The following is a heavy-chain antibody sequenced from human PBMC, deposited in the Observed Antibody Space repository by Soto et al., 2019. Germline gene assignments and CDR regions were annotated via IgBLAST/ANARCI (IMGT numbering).Heavy chain of an antibody. CDR2: IYYSGST. V-gene: IGHV4-61*01. J-gene: IGHJ4*02. CDR3: ATSGRYYYDSSGYYASHFWIQHFDY. Sequence: SETLSLTCTVSGGSVSSGSYYWSWIRQPPGKGLEWIGYIYYSGSTNYNPSLKSRVTISVDTSKNQFSLKLSSVTAADTAVYYCATSGRYYYDSSGYYASHFWIQHFDYWGQGTLVTVSS. CDR1: GGSVSSGSYY. D-gene: IGHD3-22*01.